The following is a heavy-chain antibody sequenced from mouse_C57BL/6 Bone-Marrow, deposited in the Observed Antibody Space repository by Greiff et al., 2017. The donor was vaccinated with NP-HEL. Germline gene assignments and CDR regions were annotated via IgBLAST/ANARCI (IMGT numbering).Heavy chain of an antibody. Sequence: EVQRVESGGGLVQPKGSLKLSCAASGFSFNTYAMNWVRQAPGKGLEWVARIRSKSNNYATYYADSVKDRFTISRDDSESMLYLQMNNLKTEDTAMYYCVRGDGNYDYWGQGTTLTVSS. V-gene: IGHV10-1*01. D-gene: IGHD2-1*01. CDR2: IRSKSNNYAT. CDR1: GFSFNTYA. CDR3: VRGDGNYDY. J-gene: IGHJ2*01.